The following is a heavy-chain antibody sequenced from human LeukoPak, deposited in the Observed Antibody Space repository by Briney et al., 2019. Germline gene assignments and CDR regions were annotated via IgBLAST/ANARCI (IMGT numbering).Heavy chain of an antibody. V-gene: IGHV3-74*01. CDR3: ARGVVPAVDYFDY. CDR2: INSDGSST. D-gene: IGHD2-2*01. CDR1: GFTLSNYW. J-gene: IGHJ4*02. Sequence: GGSLRLSCAASGFTLSNYWMHWVRQAPGKGLVWVSRINSDGSSTSYADSVKGRFTISRDNAKNSLYLQMNSLRAEDTAVYYCARGVVPAVDYFDYWGQGTLVTVSS.